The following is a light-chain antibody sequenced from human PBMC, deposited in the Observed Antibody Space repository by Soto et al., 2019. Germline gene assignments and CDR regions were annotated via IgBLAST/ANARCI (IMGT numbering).Light chain of an antibody. CDR3: QQYTNWPPNT. Sequence: EIVMTQSPATLSVSPGDRATLSCRASQSVTSNLAWYQQKPGQAPRLLIYGASTRATDIPARFSGSGSGTDFTLTISSLEPEDFAVYYCQQYTNWPPNTFGQGTRLEIK. V-gene: IGKV3D-15*01. J-gene: IGKJ5*01. CDR2: GAS. CDR1: QSVTSN.